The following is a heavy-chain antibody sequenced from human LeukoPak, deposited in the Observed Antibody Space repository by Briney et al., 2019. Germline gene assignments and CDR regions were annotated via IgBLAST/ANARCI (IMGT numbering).Heavy chain of an antibody. V-gene: IGHV4-34*01. CDR3: ARGLRGIAAAGTRVNWFDP. D-gene: IGHD6-13*01. CDR2: INHSGST. Sequence: PSETLSLTCAVYGGSFSGYYWSWIRQPPGEGLEWIGEINHSGSTNYNPSLKSRVTISVDTSKNQFSLKLSSVTAADTAVYYCARGLRGIAAAGTRVNWFDPWGQGTLVTVSS. CDR1: GGSFSGYY. J-gene: IGHJ5*02.